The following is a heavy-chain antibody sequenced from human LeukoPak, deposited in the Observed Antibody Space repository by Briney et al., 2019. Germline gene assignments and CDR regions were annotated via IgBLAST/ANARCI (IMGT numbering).Heavy chain of an antibody. D-gene: IGHD4-11*01. CDR3: AKSRSLGLQYFDT. V-gene: IGHV4-34*01. J-gene: IGHJ4*02. CDR1: GGSISSYY. Sequence: PSETLSLTCTVSGGSISSYYWNWIRQPPGKGLEWLGEVNHSGSTNYNPSLKSRVTISVDTSKNQFSLKLSSVTAADTAVYYCAKSRSLGLQYFDTWGQGTLATVSS. CDR2: VNHSGST.